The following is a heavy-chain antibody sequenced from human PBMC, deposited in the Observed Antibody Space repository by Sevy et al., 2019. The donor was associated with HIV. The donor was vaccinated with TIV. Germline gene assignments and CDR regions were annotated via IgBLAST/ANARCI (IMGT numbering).Heavy chain of an antibody. J-gene: IGHJ4*02. CDR3: AKDRVTVFGVVVTFDS. CDR1: GFTFDSYA. CDR2: ISGSGYAT. Sequence: GSLRLSCAASGFTFDSYAMHWVRQVAGKGLAWVSTISGSGYATYYADSVKGRFIISRDTSRNTLYLQMNSLRVEDSAVYFCAKDRVTVFGVVVTFDSWGQGTLVTVSS. V-gene: IGHV3-23*01. D-gene: IGHD3-3*01.